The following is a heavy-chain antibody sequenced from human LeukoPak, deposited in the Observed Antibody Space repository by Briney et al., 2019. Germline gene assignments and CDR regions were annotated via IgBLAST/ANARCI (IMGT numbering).Heavy chain of an antibody. Sequence: PSETLSLTCAVYGGSFSGYYWSWIRQPPGKGLEWIGEINDSGSTNYNPSLKSRVTISVDTSTNQFSLKLSSVTAADTAVYYCARRRLLWFGELPDFDYWGQGTLVTVSS. CDR1: GGSFSGYY. CDR3: ARRRLLWFGELPDFDY. J-gene: IGHJ4*02. V-gene: IGHV4-34*01. CDR2: INDSGST. D-gene: IGHD3-10*01.